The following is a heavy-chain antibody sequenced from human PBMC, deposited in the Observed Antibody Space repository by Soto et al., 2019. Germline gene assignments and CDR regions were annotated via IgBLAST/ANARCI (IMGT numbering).Heavy chain of an antibody. CDR3: KGYSYGSSGYIPPA. Sequence: PGGSLRLSCAASGFIFTHYWMYWVRQAPGKGLMCVSRINTDGSVTDYADSVKGRFTISRDNAKNTLYLQMNSLRAEDTAVYYCKGYSYGSSGYIPPAWGQGTLVTVSS. CDR2: INTDGSVT. J-gene: IGHJ5*02. CDR1: GFIFTHYW. V-gene: IGHV3-74*01. D-gene: IGHD3-22*01.